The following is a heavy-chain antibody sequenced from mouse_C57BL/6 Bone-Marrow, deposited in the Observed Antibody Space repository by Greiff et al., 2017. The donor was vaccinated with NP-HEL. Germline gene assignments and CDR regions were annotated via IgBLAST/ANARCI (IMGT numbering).Heavy chain of an antibody. D-gene: IGHD1-1*01. J-gene: IGHJ3*01. CDR3: ARSSFYYYGSSPFAY. V-gene: IGHV14-3*01. CDR1: GFNIKNTY. CDR2: IDPANGNT. Sequence: VQLKESVAELVRPGASVKLSCTASGFNIKNTYMHWVKQRPEQGLEWIGRIDPANGNTKYAPKFQGKATITADTSSNTAYLQLSSLTSEDTAIYYCARSSFYYYGSSPFAYWGQGTLVTVSA.